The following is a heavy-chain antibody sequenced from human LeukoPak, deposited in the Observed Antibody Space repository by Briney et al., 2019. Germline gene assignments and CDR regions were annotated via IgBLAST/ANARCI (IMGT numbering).Heavy chain of an antibody. D-gene: IGHD3-10*01. V-gene: IGHV4-59*01. Sequence: SETLSLTCTVSGGSISAYYWTWIRQPAGKGLEWIGYIYYTGGTSYNPSLKSRVTMSVDTSKSQFSLRLSSVSVADTAVYFCAREGRGASVGMDVWGQGTTATVSS. J-gene: IGHJ6*02. CDR1: GGSISAYY. CDR2: IYYTGGT. CDR3: AREGRGASVGMDV.